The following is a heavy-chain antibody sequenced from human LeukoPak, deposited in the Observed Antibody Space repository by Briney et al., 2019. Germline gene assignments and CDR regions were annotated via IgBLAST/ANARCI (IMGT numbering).Heavy chain of an antibody. V-gene: IGHV3-48*01. J-gene: IGHJ5*02. Sequence: GGSLRLSCAASGFTFSSYGMSWVRQAPGKGLEWVSYISSSSSTIYYADSVKGRFTISRDNAKNSLYLQMNSLRAEDTAVYYCARDWTNSGSYPKPFDPWGQGTLVTVSS. CDR3: ARDWTNSGSYPKPFDP. D-gene: IGHD1-26*01. CDR1: GFTFSSYG. CDR2: ISSSSSTI.